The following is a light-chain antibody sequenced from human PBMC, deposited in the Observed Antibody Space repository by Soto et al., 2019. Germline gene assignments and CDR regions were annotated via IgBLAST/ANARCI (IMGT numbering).Light chain of an antibody. CDR2: EVS. CDR3: YSFTSSNTYV. V-gene: IGLV2-18*02. Sequence: QSVLTQPPSVSGSPGQSVTISRTGTSSYVGSYNRVSWYQQPPGTAPKVIIYEVSNRPSGVPDRFSGSKSGNTASLTISGLQPEDEADYYCYSFTSSNTYVFGTGTKVTVL. CDR1: SSYVGSYNR. J-gene: IGLJ1*01.